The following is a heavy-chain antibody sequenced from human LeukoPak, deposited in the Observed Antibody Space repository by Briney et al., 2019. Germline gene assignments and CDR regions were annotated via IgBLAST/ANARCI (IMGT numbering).Heavy chain of an antibody. J-gene: IGHJ5*02. V-gene: IGHV3-20*04. CDR2: INWNGAWT. CDR3: AGYYYDSSRGFDL. CDR1: GFKFDDYG. D-gene: IGHD3-22*01. Sequence: GSLRLSCAASGFKFDDYGMSWVRQAPGKGLEWVCDINWNGAWTGYADSVKGRFTISRDNAKNSLYLQMNSLRAEDTALYYCAGYYYDSSRGFDLWGQGNLVTVSA.